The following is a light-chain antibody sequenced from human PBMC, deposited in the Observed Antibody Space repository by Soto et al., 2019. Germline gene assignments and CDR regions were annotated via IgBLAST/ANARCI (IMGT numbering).Light chain of an antibody. CDR2: WAS. Sequence: DIVMTQSPDSLAVSLGERATINCKSSQSVLYSSNNKNYLAWYQQKPRQPPKLLIYWASIRESGVPDRFSGSGSGTDFTLTISSLQAEDVAVYYCQQHYTSPFTFGQGTNLEIK. V-gene: IGKV4-1*01. CDR3: QQHYTSPFT. J-gene: IGKJ2*01. CDR1: QSVLYSSNNKNY.